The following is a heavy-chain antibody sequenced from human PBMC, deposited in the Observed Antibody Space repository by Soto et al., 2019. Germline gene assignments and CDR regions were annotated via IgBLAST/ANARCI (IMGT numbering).Heavy chain of an antibody. J-gene: IGHJ6*02. CDR1: GGTFSMYA. Sequence: SVKVSCKASGGTFSMYAISWVRQAPLQGLDWMGGIIPIFGTANYAQKFQGRVTITADESTSTAYMELSSLRSEDTAVYYCARDDKSSGWYPGYYYYYGMDVWGQGTTVTVSS. CDR2: IIPIFGTA. V-gene: IGHV1-69*13. D-gene: IGHD6-19*01. CDR3: ARDDKSSGWYPGYYYYYGMDV.